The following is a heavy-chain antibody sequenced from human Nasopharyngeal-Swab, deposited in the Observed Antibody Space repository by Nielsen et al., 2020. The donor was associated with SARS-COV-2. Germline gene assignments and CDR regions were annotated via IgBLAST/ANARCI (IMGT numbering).Heavy chain of an antibody. Sequence: GGSLRLSCAASGFTFSSYGMHWVRQAPGKVLEWVAFISYDGSNKYYADSVKGRFTISRDNSKNTLYLQMNSLRAEDTAVYYCAKVLGVYYYMDVWGKGTKVTVSS. CDR2: ISYDGSNK. V-gene: IGHV3-30*18. CDR3: AKVLGVYYYMDV. CDR1: GFTFSSYG. D-gene: IGHD2-8*01. J-gene: IGHJ6*03.